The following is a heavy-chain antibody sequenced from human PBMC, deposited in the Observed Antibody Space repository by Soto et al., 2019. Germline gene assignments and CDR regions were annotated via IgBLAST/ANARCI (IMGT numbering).Heavy chain of an antibody. CDR3: AREAGYCSRTSCYRRAFDT. CDR2: INTDGGSS. J-gene: IGHJ3*02. D-gene: IGHD2-2*01. CDR1: GFTFSGHW. Sequence: EVQLVESGGDLVQPGGSLRLSCAASGFTFSGHWMHWVRQVPGKGREWVSRINTDGGSSAYADSVKGRFTISRDNAKNTLYLQMKGLRAEDTAVYYCAREAGYCSRTSCYRRAFDTWGQGTTVTVSS. V-gene: IGHV3-74*03.